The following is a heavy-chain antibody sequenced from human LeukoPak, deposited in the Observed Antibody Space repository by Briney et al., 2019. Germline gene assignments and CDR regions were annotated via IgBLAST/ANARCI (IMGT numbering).Heavy chain of an antibody. CDR1: GFTFSSYA. D-gene: IGHD2-2*01. J-gene: IGHJ4*02. V-gene: IGHV3-23*01. Sequence: PGGSLRLSCAASGFTFSSYAMSWVRQAPGKGLEWVSAISGSGGSTYYADSVKGRFTISRDNSKNTLYLQMNSLRAEDTAVYYCAKDPGLFTNVVVPAAESDLVGNWGQGTLVTVSS. CDR3: AKDPGLFTNVVVPAAESDLVGN. CDR2: ISGSGGST.